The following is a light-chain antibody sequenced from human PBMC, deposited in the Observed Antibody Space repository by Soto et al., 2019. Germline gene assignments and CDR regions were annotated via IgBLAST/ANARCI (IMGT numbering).Light chain of an antibody. J-gene: IGKJ2*01. CDR2: DAS. CDR3: QQYNSYPL. V-gene: IGKV1-5*01. CDR1: QSISSW. Sequence: DIQMTQSPSTLSASVGDRVTITCRASQSISSWLAWYQQKPGKAPKLLIYDASSLESGVPSRFSGSGSGTEFTLTISSLQPDDFAADYCQQYNSYPLFGQGTKLEIK.